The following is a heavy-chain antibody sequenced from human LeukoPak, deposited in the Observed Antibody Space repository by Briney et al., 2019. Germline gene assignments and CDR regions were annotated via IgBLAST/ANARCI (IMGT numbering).Heavy chain of an antibody. CDR3: ARGYIYGYDC. J-gene: IGHJ4*02. CDR2: INSDGSTT. Sequence: GGSLRLSCAASGFTFSNNWMHWVRQAPGKGLVWVSRINSDGSTTTYADSVKARFTISRDNAKNTLYLQMNSLRAEDTAVYYCARGYIYGYDCWGQGALVTVSS. V-gene: IGHV3-74*01. CDR1: GFTFSNNW. D-gene: IGHD5-18*01.